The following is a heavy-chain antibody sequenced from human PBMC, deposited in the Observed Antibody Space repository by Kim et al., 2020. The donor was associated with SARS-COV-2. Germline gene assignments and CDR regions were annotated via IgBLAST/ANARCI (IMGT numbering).Heavy chain of an antibody. V-gene: IGHV3-33*01. J-gene: IGHJ6*02. D-gene: IGHD3-10*01. CDR3: ARDLRLVVRGSHYGMDV. CDR2: IWYDGSNK. Sequence: GSLRLSCAASGFTFSSYGMHWVRQAPGKGLEWVAVIWYDGSNKYYADSVKGRFTISRDNSKNTLYLQMNSLRAEDTAVYYCARDLRLVVRGSHYGMDVWGQGTTVTVSS. CDR1: GFTFSSYG.